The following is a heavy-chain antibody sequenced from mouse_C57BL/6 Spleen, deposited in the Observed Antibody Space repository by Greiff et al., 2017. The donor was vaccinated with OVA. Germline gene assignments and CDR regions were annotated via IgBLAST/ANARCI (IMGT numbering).Heavy chain of an antibody. V-gene: IGHV1-69*01. CDR3: ARWGVLTYFDY. J-gene: IGHJ2*01. D-gene: IGHD1-1*01. CDR2: IDPSDSYT. Sequence: QVQLKQPGAELVMPGASVKLSCKASGYTFTSYWMHWVKQRPGQGLEWIGEIDPSDSYTNYNQKFKGKSTLTVDKSSSTAYMQLSSLTSEDSAVYYCARWGVLTYFDYWGQGTTLTVSS. CDR1: GYTFTSYW.